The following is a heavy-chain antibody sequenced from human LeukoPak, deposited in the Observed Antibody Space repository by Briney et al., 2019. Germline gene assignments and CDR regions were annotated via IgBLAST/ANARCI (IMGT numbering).Heavy chain of an antibody. D-gene: IGHD4-17*01. J-gene: IGHJ3*02. CDR1: GFTFSTYE. Sequence: PGGSLRLSCAASGFTFSTYEMNWVRQAPGKGLEWVSFISGSSSPIYYADSVKGRFTISRDNAKNSLYLQMNSLRAEDTAIYYCAKYGDYDAFDIWGQGTMVTVSS. V-gene: IGHV3-48*03. CDR2: ISGSSSPI. CDR3: AKYGDYDAFDI.